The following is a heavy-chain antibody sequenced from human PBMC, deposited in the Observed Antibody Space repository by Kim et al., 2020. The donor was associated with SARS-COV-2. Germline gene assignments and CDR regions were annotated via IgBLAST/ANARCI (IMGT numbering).Heavy chain of an antibody. J-gene: IGHJ2*01. Sequence: SETLSLTCAVYGGSFSGYYWSWIRQPPGKGLEWIGEINHSGSTNYNPSLKSRVTISVDTSKNQFSLKLSSVTAADTAVYYCARGVGRWRRKHRYFDLWGRGTLVTVSS. CDR3: ARGVGRWRRKHRYFDL. V-gene: IGHV4-34*01. CDR2: INHSGST. CDR1: GGSFSGYY. D-gene: IGHD2-21*02.